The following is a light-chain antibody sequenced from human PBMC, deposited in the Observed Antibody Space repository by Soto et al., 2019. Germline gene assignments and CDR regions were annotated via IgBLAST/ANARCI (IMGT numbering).Light chain of an antibody. CDR3: QQYSTSFWT. CDR2: EAS. V-gene: IGKV1-39*01. CDR1: QTSATY. Sequence: DIQMTQSPSSLSASVGDRVTITCRASQTSATYINWYQQKSGSAPRLLIYEASGLQSGVPSRFSGSGSGTEFTLTISSLQPDDFATYYCQQYSTSFWTFGQGTKVDIK. J-gene: IGKJ1*01.